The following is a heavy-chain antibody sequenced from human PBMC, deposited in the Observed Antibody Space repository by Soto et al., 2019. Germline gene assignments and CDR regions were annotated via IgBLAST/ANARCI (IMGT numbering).Heavy chain of an antibody. Sequence: GGSLRLSCAASGFTFRSFALHWVRQAPGKGLEWVAVISYDGTNKYYADSVKGRFTISRDNSKNTMYLQMNSLRTEDTAVYYCAKAYPQVGSNYCDYWGQGTLVTVSS. CDR1: GFTFRSFA. CDR2: ISYDGTNK. V-gene: IGHV3-30-3*01. CDR3: AKAYPQVGSNYCDY. J-gene: IGHJ4*02. D-gene: IGHD2-15*01.